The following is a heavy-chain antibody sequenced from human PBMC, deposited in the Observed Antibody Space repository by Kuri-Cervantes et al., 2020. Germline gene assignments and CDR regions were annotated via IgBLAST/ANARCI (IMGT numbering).Heavy chain of an antibody. Sequence: GSLRLSCAVSGYSISSGYYWGWIRQPPGTGLEWIGSIYHSGSTYYNPSLKSRLTISVDKSKNQFSLKLSSVTAADTAVYYCARDKYLDFDYTADWGQGTLVTVSS. CDR2: IYHSGST. V-gene: IGHV4-38-2*02. CDR1: GYSISSGYY. J-gene: IGHJ4*02. CDR3: ARDKYLDFDYTAD. D-gene: IGHD4-11*01.